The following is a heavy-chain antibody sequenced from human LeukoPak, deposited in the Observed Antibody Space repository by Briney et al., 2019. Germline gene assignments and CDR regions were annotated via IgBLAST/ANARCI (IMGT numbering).Heavy chain of an antibody. V-gene: IGHV1-46*01. Sequence: GASVNVSCMASRYTLTSYYMHWVRQAPGQGLDWMGIIKQSGGSTSYAQKFQGRGTMTRDTSTSTVYMELSSLRSEDTAVYYCARDRARGFDYGGQGTLVTVSS. CDR1: RYTLTSYY. CDR3: ARDRARGFDY. J-gene: IGHJ4*02. CDR2: IKQSGGST.